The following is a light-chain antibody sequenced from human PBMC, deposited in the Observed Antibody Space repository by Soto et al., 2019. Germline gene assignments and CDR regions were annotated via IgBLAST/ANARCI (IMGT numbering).Light chain of an antibody. CDR2: DDS. V-gene: IGLV3-21*02. Sequence: SYELTQAPSMSVAPGQTARITCGGNNIGSKSVHWYQQRPGQAPVVVIYDDSDRPSGIPERFSGSNSGNTATLTISGVEAGDGGDYYCQVRETNSDHLVFGGGTKLTVL. CDR1: NIGSKS. CDR3: QVRETNSDHLV. J-gene: IGLJ3*02.